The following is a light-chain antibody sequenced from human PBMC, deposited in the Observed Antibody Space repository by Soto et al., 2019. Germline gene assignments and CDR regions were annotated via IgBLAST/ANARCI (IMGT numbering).Light chain of an antibody. Sequence: VVTQPPSVSAAPGQKVTISCSGSNSNIGHNSVSWYQQLPGAAPKLLISDNDKRPSGIPDRFSGSKSGTSATLGITGLQTGDEADYYCGSWDNSLSSGVFCGGTKLTVL. CDR3: GSWDNSLSSGV. CDR2: DND. V-gene: IGLV1-51*01. CDR1: NSNIGHNS. J-gene: IGLJ3*02.